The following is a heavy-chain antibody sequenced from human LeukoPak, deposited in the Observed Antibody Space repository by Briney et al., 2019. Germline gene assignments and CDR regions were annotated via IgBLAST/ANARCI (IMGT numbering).Heavy chain of an antibody. CDR2: IDWDDDK. CDR3: ARSIAVAGYYFDY. Sequence: SGPALVKPTQTLTLTCTFSGFSLSTTKMRVSWIRQPPGKALEWLARIDWDDDKFYSTSLETRLTISEDTSKNQVVLTMTNMDPVDTATYYCARSIAVAGYYFDYWGQGTLVTVSS. D-gene: IGHD6-19*01. CDR1: GFSLSTTKMR. V-gene: IGHV2-70*04. J-gene: IGHJ4*02.